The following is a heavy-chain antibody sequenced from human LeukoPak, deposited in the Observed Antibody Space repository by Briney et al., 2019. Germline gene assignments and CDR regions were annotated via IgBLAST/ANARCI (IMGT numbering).Heavy chain of an antibody. Sequence: GGSLRLSCAASGFILSNYGMHWVRQTPGKGLGWVALLRCDEFYADSVKGRFTISRDISNSTVYLQMKRLPVEETAMYYCAREQYSYYMVVWGKGTTVTLS. J-gene: IGHJ6*03. CDR3: AREQYSYYMVV. CDR2: LRCDE. CDR1: GFILSNYG. D-gene: IGHD3-16*01. V-gene: IGHV3-30*02.